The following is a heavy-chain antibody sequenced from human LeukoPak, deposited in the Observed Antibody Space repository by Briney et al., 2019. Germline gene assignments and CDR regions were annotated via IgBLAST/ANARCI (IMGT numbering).Heavy chain of an antibody. Sequence: AGGSWKFTCQASRSTFGGLAWTWSARAPGRGLGWSSTISGRGDSTYYADSVKGRFTISRDNSRNTLYLQMNTLRAEDTAVYYCAKAIAAPVWYFDLWGRGTLVTVSS. D-gene: IGHD6-13*01. J-gene: IGHJ2*01. CDR3: AKAIAAPVWYFDL. CDR2: ISGRGDST. V-gene: IGHV3-23*01. CDR1: RSTFGGLA.